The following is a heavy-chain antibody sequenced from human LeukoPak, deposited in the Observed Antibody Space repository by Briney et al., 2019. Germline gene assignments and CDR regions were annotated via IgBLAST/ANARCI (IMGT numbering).Heavy chain of an antibody. CDR2: IYYTGST. J-gene: IGHJ4*02. CDR3: ARTLIGYCSGGSCYSGDY. V-gene: IGHV4-30-4*01. D-gene: IGHD2-15*01. CDR1: GGSISSGNYY. Sequence: SETLSLTCTVSGGSISSGNYYWSWIRQPPGKGLEWIGYIYYTGSTYYNPSLKSRVTISVDTSKNQFSLKLSSVTAADTAVYYCARTLIGYCSGGSCYSGDYWGQGTLVTVSS.